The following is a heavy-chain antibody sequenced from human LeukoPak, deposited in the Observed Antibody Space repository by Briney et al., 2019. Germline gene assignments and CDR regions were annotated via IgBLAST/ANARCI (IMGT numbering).Heavy chain of an antibody. J-gene: IGHJ4*02. V-gene: IGHV4-59*01. Sequence: SETLSLTCTVSGGSLSSYYWSWIRQPPGKGLEWIGYIYYSGSTNYNPSLKSRVTISVDTSKNQFSLKLSSVTAADTAVYYCARDQGARPGFDYWGQGTLVTVSS. CDR1: GGSLSSYY. CDR3: ARDQGARPGFDY. D-gene: IGHD3-10*01. CDR2: IYYSGST.